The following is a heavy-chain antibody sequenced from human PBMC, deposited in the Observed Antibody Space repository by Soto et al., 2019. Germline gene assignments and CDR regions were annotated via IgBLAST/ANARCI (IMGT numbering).Heavy chain of an antibody. J-gene: IGHJ4*02. V-gene: IGHV4-30-2*01. D-gene: IGHD3-10*01. CDR1: VGSMSSGGYS. CDR2: IYHMGST. CDR3: ARQDYGSVTYYFDY. Sequence: TLSLTGPVSVGSMSSGGYSWSWIRQPPGKGLEWIGYIYHMGSTYYNPSLKSRVTISVDRSKNQFSLKLSSVTAADTAVYYCARQDYGSVTYYFDYWGQGTLVTVSS.